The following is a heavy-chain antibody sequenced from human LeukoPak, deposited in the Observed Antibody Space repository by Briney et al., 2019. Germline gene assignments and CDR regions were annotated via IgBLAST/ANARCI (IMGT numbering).Heavy chain of an antibody. CDR2: IIPIFGTA. V-gene: IGHV1-69*13. CDR3: ARALDYLGKSSYYYYYMDV. Sequence: ASVKVSCKASGGTFSSYAISWVRQAPGQGLEWMGGIIPIFGTANYAQKFQGRVTITADESTSTAYMELSSLRSEDTAVYYCARALDYLGKSSYYYYYMDVWGKGTTVTVSS. CDR1: GGTFSSYA. J-gene: IGHJ6*03. D-gene: IGHD4-11*01.